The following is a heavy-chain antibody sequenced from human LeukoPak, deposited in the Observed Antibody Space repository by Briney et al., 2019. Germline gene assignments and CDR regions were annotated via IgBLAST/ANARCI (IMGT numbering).Heavy chain of an antibody. V-gene: IGHV4-34*01. J-gene: IGHJ4*02. CDR1: GFTFSSYA. CDR2: INHSGST. Sequence: GSLRLSCAASGFTFSSYAMSWIRQPPGKGLEWIGEINHSGSTNYNPSLKSRVTISVDTSKNQFSLKLSSVTAADTAVYYCARRARYCSGGSCSRPFDYWGQGTLVTVSS. CDR3: ARRARYCSGGSCSRPFDY. D-gene: IGHD2-15*01.